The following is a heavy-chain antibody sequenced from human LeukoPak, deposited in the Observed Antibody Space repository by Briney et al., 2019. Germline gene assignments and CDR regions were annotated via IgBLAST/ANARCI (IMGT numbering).Heavy chain of an antibody. Sequence: GESLKISCKGSGYSFTSYWIGWVRQMRGKGLEWMGIIYPDDSDTRYSPSFQGQVTISADKSISTAYLQWSSLKASDTAMYYCARRGGYGSGSYSFDYWGQGTLVTVSS. J-gene: IGHJ4*02. CDR2: IYPDDSDT. D-gene: IGHD3-10*01. CDR3: ARRGGYGSGSYSFDY. V-gene: IGHV5-51*01. CDR1: GYSFTSYW.